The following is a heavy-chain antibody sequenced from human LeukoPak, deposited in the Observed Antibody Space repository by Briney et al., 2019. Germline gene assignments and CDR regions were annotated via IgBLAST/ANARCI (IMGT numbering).Heavy chain of an antibody. CDR2: MNGDGGKI. CDR1: GFTFSDFY. J-gene: IGHJ4*02. Sequence: GGSLRLSCAASGFTFSDFYMNWIRQAPGKGPEWLSYMNGDGGKIYYADSVKGRFTVSRDNAGNSLYLQMNNLRPDDSAVYYCGRSPPPAYSHLDYWGQGALVTVSS. CDR3: GRSPPPAYSHLDY. V-gene: IGHV3-11*01. D-gene: IGHD4-11*01.